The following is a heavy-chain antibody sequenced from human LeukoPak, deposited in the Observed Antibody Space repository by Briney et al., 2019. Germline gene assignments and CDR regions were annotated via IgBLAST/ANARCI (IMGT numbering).Heavy chain of an antibody. CDR3: ARVGADGEQWLEYYFDY. V-gene: IGHV1-2*04. J-gene: IGHJ4*02. D-gene: IGHD6-19*01. Sequence: ASVKVSCKASGYTFTGYYMHWARQAPGQGLEWMGWINPNSGGTNYAQKFQGWVTMTRDTSISTAYMELSRLRSDDTAVYYCARVGADGEQWLEYYFDYWGQGTLVTVSS. CDR2: INPNSGGT. CDR1: GYTFTGYY.